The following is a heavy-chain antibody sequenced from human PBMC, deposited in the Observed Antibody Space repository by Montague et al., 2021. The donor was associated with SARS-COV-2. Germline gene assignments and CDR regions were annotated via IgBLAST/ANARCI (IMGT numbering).Heavy chain of an antibody. CDR3: ARDVRYYDFWSGRAQTSPDY. Sequence: SEILSLTCTVSGYSISSGYYWGWIRQPPGKGLEWIGSIYHSGSTYYNPSLKSRVTISVDTSKNQFSLKLSSVTAADTAVYYCARDVRYYDFWSGRAQTSPDYWGQGTLVTVSS. CDR2: IYHSGST. D-gene: IGHD3-3*01. CDR1: GYSISSGYY. J-gene: IGHJ4*02. V-gene: IGHV4-38-2*02.